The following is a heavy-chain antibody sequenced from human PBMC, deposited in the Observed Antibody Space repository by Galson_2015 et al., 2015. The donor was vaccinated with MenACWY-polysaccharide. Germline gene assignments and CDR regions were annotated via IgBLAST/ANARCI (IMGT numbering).Heavy chain of an antibody. J-gene: IGHJ5*02. CDR1: GFTFSDYW. CDR3: ARGIISMVRGVGITSSWFDP. D-gene: IGHD3-10*01. CDR2: INSGGSGT. V-gene: IGHV3-74*01. Sequence: SLRLSCAASGFTFSDYWMHWVRQAPGKGLVWVSRINSGGSGTSYADSVKGRFTISRDNAKNTLYLQMNSLRAEDTAVYYCARGIISMVRGVGITSSWFDPWGQGTLVIVSS.